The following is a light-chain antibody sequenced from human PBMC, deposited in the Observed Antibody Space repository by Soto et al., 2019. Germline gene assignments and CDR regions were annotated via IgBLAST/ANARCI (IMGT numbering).Light chain of an antibody. CDR2: AAS. CDR3: QQYNSYPIT. J-gene: IGKJ5*01. CDR1: QGINNF. V-gene: IGKV1-16*01. Sequence: DIQMTQSPSSLSASVGDRVTITCRASQGINNFLAWFQLKPGEAPKSLIYAASTLQSGVPSRFSGSGSGTDFTLTISSLQPEDFATYFCQQYNSYPITFGQGTRLEIK.